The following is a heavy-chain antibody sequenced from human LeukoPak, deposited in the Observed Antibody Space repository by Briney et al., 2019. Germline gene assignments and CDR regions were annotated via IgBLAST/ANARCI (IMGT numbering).Heavy chain of an antibody. CDR3: ARGVYIAAAQYGY. J-gene: IGHJ4*02. CDR1: GGSISSYY. CDR2: IYYSGTT. D-gene: IGHD6-13*01. Sequence: SETLSLTCTVSGGSISSYYWSWIRQPPGKGLGWAGSIYYSGTTNYNPSLKSRVTISVDTSKNQFSLKLSSVTAADTAVYYCARGVYIAAAQYGYWGQGTLVTVSS. V-gene: IGHV4-59*01.